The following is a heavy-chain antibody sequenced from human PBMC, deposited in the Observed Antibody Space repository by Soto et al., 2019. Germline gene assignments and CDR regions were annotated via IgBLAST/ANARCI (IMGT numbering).Heavy chain of an antibody. Sequence: SEALSLTCTASPRSISTYQWSSIRQPPRKGLEWIRYIYYSQSTTYNASLKTRVTISVDPSKTHFSLTLTSVTAADTPVYYRARDRGGGNYYYYMDEWGKRTTVTVSS. V-gene: IGHV4-59*12. CDR3: ARDRGGGNYYYYMDE. CDR2: IYYSQST. CDR1: PRSISTYQ. J-gene: IGHJ6*03. D-gene: IGHD1-1*01.